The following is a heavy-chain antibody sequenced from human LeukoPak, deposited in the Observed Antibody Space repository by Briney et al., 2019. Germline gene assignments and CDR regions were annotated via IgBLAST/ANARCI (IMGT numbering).Heavy chain of an antibody. J-gene: IGHJ4*02. Sequence: GGSLRLSCAASGFTVSSNYMSWVRQAPGKGLEWVSVIYSGGSTYYADSVKGRFTISRDNSKNTLYLQMNSLRAEDTAVYYCAREQQLAQYDYGGQGTLVTVSS. CDR2: IYSGGST. CDR3: AREQQLAQYDY. D-gene: IGHD6-13*01. V-gene: IGHV3-66*01. CDR1: GFTVSSNY.